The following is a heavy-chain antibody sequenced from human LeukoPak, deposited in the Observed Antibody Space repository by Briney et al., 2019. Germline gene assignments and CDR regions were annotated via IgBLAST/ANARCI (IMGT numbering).Heavy chain of an antibody. CDR3: ARDYYYGMDV. CDR1: GFTFSTYW. CDR2: INPDGITT. Sequence: GGSLRLSCAASGFTFSTYWMHWVRQAPGKGLEWVSRINPDGITTTCADSVKSRFTISSDNAKNTLFLQMNSLRAEDTAVYYCARDYYYGMDVWGQGTTITVSS. V-gene: IGHV3-74*01. J-gene: IGHJ6*02.